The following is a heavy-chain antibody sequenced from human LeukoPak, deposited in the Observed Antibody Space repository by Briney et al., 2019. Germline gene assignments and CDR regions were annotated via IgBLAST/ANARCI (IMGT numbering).Heavy chain of an antibody. V-gene: IGHV4-31*01. Sequence: SETLSLTCTVSGGSISSGGYYWSWIRQHPGKGLEWIGYIYYSGSTYYNPSLKSQVTISVDTSKNQFSLKLSSVTAADTAVYYCARVVRRYYDSSGFFDYWGQGTLVTVSS. CDR1: GGSISSGGYY. CDR2: IYYSGST. D-gene: IGHD3-22*01. J-gene: IGHJ4*02. CDR3: ARVVRRYYDSSGFFDY.